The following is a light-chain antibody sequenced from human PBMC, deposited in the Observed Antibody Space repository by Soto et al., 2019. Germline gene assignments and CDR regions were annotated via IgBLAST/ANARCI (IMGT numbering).Light chain of an antibody. Sequence: EIVLTQSPATLSVSPGGGATLSCRASQSVSSHLAWYQQKPGQGPRLLIYGASTRATGIPARFSGSGSGTEFTLTISSLQAEDFAVYYCQHYDVWPLTFGQGTKVEIK. CDR2: GAS. CDR1: QSVSSH. J-gene: IGKJ1*01. CDR3: QHYDVWPLT. V-gene: IGKV3-15*01.